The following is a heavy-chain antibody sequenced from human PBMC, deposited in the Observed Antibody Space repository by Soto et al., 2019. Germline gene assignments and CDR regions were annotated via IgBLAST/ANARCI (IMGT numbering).Heavy chain of an antibody. D-gene: IGHD6-25*01. CDR1: GFSLSTTGEG. J-gene: IGHJ4*02. CDR3: AQVDDVAALFAY. CDR2: IYWNDDK. V-gene: IGHV2-5*01. Sequence: QITLKESGPTLVKPTQTLTLTCTFSGFSLSTTGEGVGWILQPPGKALEWLAVIYWNDDKSYSPSLKSRLTISKDTSKKQVVLTMMNMAPLDTGTYYCAQVDDVAALFAYLGQGTLVTVSS.